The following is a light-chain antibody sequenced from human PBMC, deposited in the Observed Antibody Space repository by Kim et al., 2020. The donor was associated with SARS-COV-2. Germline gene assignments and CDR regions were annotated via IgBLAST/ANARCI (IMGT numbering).Light chain of an antibody. J-gene: IGKJ1*01. CDR2: AAS. CDR1: QNISDY. CDR3: QKCDSAPWT. Sequence: GSVGDRSTSACRASQNISDYLAWFQLKPGKAPKLLIYAASALQPGVPSRFSGSGSGTDFTLTVTSLQREDVATYYCQKCDSAPWTFGQGTKVDIK. V-gene: IGKV1-27*01.